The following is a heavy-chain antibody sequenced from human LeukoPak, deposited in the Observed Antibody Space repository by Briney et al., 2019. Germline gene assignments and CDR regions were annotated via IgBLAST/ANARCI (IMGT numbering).Heavy chain of an antibody. Sequence: AGKSLRLSCAASGFTFSTYGMHWVRQAPDKGLEWVAAMWYDGSNEFYPDSVKGRFTISRDNSKNTLYLQMNSLRAEDMALYYCARDQVSSSSTIAYWGQGTLVTVSS. V-gene: IGHV3-33*01. D-gene: IGHD6-6*01. CDR1: GFTFSTYG. CDR2: MWYDGSNE. CDR3: ARDQVSSSSTIAY. J-gene: IGHJ4*02.